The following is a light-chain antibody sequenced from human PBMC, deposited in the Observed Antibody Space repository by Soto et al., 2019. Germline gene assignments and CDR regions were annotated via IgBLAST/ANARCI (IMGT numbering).Light chain of an antibody. J-gene: IGLJ3*02. CDR1: SSDVGGYNF. Sequence: QSALTQPASVSGSPGQSITISCTGTSSDVGGYNFVSWYQQHPDKAPTLMIYEVRNRPSGVSDRFSGSKSGNTASLTISGLQAEDEADYYCGSYRSSNTLVVFGGGTKLTVL. V-gene: IGLV2-14*01. CDR3: GSYRSSNTLVV. CDR2: EVR.